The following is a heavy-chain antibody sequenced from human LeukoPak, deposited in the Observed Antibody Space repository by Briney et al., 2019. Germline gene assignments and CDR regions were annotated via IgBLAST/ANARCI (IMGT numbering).Heavy chain of an antibody. CDR3: ARDRWQFDL. J-gene: IGHJ2*01. CDR2: ISYSGST. D-gene: IGHD3-16*02. CDR1: GGSINTCY. V-gene: IGHV4-59*12. Sequence: SETLSLTCTVSGGSINTCYWSWLRQPPGKGLEWIGYISYSGSTDYNPSLKGRVTISVDTSKNQFSLKLSSVTAADTAVYYCARDRWQFDLWGRGTLVTVSS.